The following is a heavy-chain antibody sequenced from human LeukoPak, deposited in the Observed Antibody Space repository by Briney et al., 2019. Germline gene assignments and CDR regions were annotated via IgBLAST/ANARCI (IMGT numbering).Heavy chain of an antibody. V-gene: IGHV3-23*01. CDR1: GFTFSSYA. CDR3: ARDYYGSGSYYY. Sequence: GGSLRLSCAASGFTFSSYAMSWVRQAPGKGLEWVSAISGSGGSTYYADSVKGRFTISRDNAKNSLYLQMNSLRAEDTAVYYCARDYYGSGSYYYWGQGTLVTVSS. D-gene: IGHD3-10*01. J-gene: IGHJ4*02. CDR2: ISGSGGST.